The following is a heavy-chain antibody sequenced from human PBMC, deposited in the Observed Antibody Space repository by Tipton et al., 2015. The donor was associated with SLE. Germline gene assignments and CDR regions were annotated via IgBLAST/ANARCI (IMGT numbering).Heavy chain of an antibody. V-gene: IGHV4-38-2*01. CDR1: GYFISSGYY. J-gene: IGHJ5*02. Sequence: TLSLTCAVSGYFISSGYYWGWIRQPPGKGLEWIGIAYHSGSTYFHPSLKSRASISADASKNHFSLKLNSVTAADTAVYYCARVDDFPTTWRFDPWGQGTLVTVSS. CDR3: ARVDDFPTTWRFDP. D-gene: IGHD5/OR15-5a*01. CDR2: AYHSGST.